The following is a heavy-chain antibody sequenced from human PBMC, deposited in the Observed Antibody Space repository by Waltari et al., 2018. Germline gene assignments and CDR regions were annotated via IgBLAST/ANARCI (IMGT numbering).Heavy chain of an antibody. CDR3: ARKGGDDGDYYNYYMDV. J-gene: IGHJ6*03. CDR1: GGSISSYY. Sequence: QVQLQQWGAGLLKPSETLSLTCAVYGGSISSYYLGWISHTPGKGLEWIGEINHSGSTNYNPSLKSRVTISVDTSKNQFSLKLSSVTAADTALYYCARKGGDDGDYYNYYMDVWGKRTTVTISS. CDR2: INHSGST. V-gene: IGHV4-34*01. D-gene: IGHD2-21*01.